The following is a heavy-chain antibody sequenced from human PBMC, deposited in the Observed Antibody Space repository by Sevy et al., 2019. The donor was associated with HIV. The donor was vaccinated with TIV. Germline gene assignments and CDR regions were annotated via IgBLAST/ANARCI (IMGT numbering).Heavy chain of an antibody. CDR2: ISSGSGYI. D-gene: IGHD3-3*01. Sequence: GGSLRLSCAASGFTFSSYNMNWDRQTPGKGLEWVSFISSGSGYIYYADSVKGRFTISRDNAKNSLYLQMNSLRAEDTAMYYCTRDKTILEGRYGMDVWGQGTTVTVSS. J-gene: IGHJ6*02. CDR3: TRDKTILEGRYGMDV. V-gene: IGHV3-21*01. CDR1: GFTFSSYN.